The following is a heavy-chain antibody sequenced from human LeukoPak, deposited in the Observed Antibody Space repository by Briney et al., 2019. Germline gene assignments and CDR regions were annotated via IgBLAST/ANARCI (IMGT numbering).Heavy chain of an antibody. Sequence: PSETLSLTCTVSGGSISSYYWSWIRQPPGKGLEWIGYIYYSGSTNYNPSLKSRVTISVDTSKNQFSLKLSSVTAADTAVYYCARQDIGYCSGGSCPSIFDYWGQGTLVTVSS. V-gene: IGHV4-59*01. CDR1: GGSISSYY. CDR2: IYYSGST. CDR3: ARQDIGYCSGGSCPSIFDY. D-gene: IGHD2-15*01. J-gene: IGHJ4*02.